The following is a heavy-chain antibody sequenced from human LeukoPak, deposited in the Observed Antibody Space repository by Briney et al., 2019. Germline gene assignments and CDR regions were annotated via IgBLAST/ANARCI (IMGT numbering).Heavy chain of an antibody. J-gene: IGHJ4*02. CDR1: GYTFTGYY. D-gene: IGHD3-9*01. V-gene: IGHV1-2*02. CDR3: ARSPHILTGENFDY. Sequence: GASVKVSCKASGYTFTGYYMHWVRQAPGQGLEWMGWINLNSGGTNYAQQFQDRVTMTRDTSITTAYMELSRLRFDDTALYYCARSPHILTGENFDYWGQGTLVTVSS. CDR2: INLNSGGT.